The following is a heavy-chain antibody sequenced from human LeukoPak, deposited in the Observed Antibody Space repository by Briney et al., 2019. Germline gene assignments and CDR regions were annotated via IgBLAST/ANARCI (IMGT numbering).Heavy chain of an antibody. CDR2: ISGSGGST. J-gene: IGHJ4*02. V-gene: IGHV3-23*01. D-gene: IGHD1-26*01. CDR3: ARHGGGSYGGEGVPLDY. CDR1: GFTFSSYA. Sequence: GGSLRPSCAASGFTFSSYAMSWVRQAPGKGLEWVSAISGSGGSTYYADSVKGRFTISRDNSKNTLYLHMNSLRAENTAVYYSARHGGGSYGGEGVPLDYWGQGTLVTVSS.